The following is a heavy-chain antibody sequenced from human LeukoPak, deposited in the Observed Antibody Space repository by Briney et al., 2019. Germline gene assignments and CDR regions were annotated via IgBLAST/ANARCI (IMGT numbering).Heavy chain of an antibody. CDR3: ARDRSYGLGFDY. CDR1: GYTFTGYY. CDR2: INPNSGGT. V-gene: IGHV1-2*02. Sequence: ASVKVSCKASGYTFTGYYMHWVRQAPGQGLEWMGWINPNSGGTNYAQKFRGRVTMTRDTSISTAYMELSRLRSDDTAVYYCARDRSYGLGFDYWGQGTLVTVSS. J-gene: IGHJ4*02. D-gene: IGHD5-18*01.